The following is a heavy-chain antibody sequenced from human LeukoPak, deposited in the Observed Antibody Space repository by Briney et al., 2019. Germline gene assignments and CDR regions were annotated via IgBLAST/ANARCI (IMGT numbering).Heavy chain of an antibody. D-gene: IGHD3-22*01. CDR2: IKSKTDGGTT. J-gene: IGHJ4*02. Sequence: PGGSLRLSCAASGFTFSNAWMSWVRQAPGKGLEWVGRIKSKTDGGTTDYAAPVKGRFTISRDDSKNTLYLQMNSLKTEDTAVYYCTTAYRHHYYDSSGYFDYWGQGTLVTVSS. V-gene: IGHV3-15*01. CDR3: TTAYRHHYYDSSGYFDY. CDR1: GFTFSNAW.